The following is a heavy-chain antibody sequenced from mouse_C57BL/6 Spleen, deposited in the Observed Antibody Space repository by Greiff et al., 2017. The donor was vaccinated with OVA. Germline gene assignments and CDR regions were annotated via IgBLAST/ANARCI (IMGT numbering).Heavy chain of an antibody. CDR3: AIIYYDYDGAY. D-gene: IGHD2-4*01. Sequence: QVQLQQSGAELARPGASVKLSCKASGYTFTSSGISWVKQRTGQGLEWIGEIYPRSGNTYYNEKFKGKATLTADKSSSTAYMELRSLTSEDSAVYFCAIIYYDYDGAYWGQGTLVTVSA. J-gene: IGHJ3*01. CDR2: IYPRSGNT. CDR1: GYTFTSSG. V-gene: IGHV1-81*01.